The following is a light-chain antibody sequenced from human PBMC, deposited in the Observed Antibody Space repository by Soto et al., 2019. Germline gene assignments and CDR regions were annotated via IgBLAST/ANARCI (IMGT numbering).Light chain of an antibody. CDR1: SSNIGAGYD. CDR3: QSYDSSLSGSKV. Sequence: QSVLTQPPSVSGAPGQWVTISFTGSSSNIGAGYDVHWYQQLPGTASKLLIYGNSNRPSGVPDRFSGSKSGTSASLAITGLQAEDEADYYCQSYDSSLSGSKVFGGGTKLTVL. J-gene: IGLJ2*01. CDR2: GNS. V-gene: IGLV1-40*01.